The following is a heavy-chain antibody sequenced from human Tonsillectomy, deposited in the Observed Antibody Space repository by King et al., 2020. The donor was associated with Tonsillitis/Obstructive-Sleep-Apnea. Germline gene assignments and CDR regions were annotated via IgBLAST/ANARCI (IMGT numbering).Heavy chain of an antibody. Sequence: QLVQSGAEVKKPGSSVKVSCKASVGTFSSYAISWVRQAPGQGREWMGGIIPIFVTAIYAQMFRGRVTITADESTSTAYMELSSLRTEETAVYYCARGVGGHCSGGSCYSGDYWGQGTLVTVSS. V-gene: IGHV1-69*12. CDR2: IIPIFVTA. CDR3: ARGVGGHCSGGSCYSGDY. J-gene: IGHJ4*02. CDR1: VGTFSSYA. D-gene: IGHD2-15*01.